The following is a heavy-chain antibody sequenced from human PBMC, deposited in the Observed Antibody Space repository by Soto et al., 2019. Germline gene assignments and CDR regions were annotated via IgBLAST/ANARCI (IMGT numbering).Heavy chain of an antibody. CDR1: GFTFSSYA. D-gene: IGHD5-18*01. J-gene: IGHJ3*02. CDR2: ISYDGSNK. CDR3: ARGPGGYSPNDAFDI. V-gene: IGHV3-30-3*01. Sequence: QVQLVESGGGVVQPGRSLRLSCAASGFTFSSYAMHWVRQAPGKGLEWVAIISYDGSNKYYGDSVKGRFTISRDNSKNTLYLQMNSLRAEDTAVYCCARGPGGYSPNDAFDIWGQGTMVTVSS.